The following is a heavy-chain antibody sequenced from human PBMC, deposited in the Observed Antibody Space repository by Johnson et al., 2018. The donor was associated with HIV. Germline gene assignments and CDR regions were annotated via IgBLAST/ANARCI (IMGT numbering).Heavy chain of an antibody. J-gene: IGHJ3*02. Sequence: VQLVESGGGLVQPGGSLSLSCAASGFTFSTYAMTWVRQAPGKGLEWVSVISGGGGITYYADSVKGRFPISRDNSKTTLYLQMNSLRDEDTAIYYCAKIPTPLRRGDAFDIWGQGTMVTVSS. V-gene: IGHV3-23*04. CDR3: AKIPTPLRRGDAFDI. CDR1: GFTFSTYA. CDR2: ISGGGGIT. D-gene: IGHD3-10*01.